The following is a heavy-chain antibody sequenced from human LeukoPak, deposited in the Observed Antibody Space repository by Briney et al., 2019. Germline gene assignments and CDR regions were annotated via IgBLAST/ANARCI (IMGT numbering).Heavy chain of an antibody. D-gene: IGHD3-3*01. Sequence: ASVKVSCKASGYTFTGYHMHWVRQAPGQGFEWMGWINPNTGDTNYAQKFQGRVTMTRDTTISAAFMELSSLRSEDTAVYYCARDGVGDFWSGYYIGYWGQGTLVTVSS. CDR2: INPNTGDT. J-gene: IGHJ4*02. CDR3: ARDGVGDFWSGYYIGY. V-gene: IGHV1-2*02. CDR1: GYTFTGYH.